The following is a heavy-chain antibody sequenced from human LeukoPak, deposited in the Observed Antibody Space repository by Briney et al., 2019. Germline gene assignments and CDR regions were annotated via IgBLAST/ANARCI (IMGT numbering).Heavy chain of an antibody. Sequence: SETLSLTCTVSGGSISSGSYYWSWIRQPAGKGLEWIGRIYTSGSTNYNPSLKSRVTISVDTSKNQFSLKLSSVTAADTAVYDWGRGWGGSLRGYYYYMDVWGKGTTVTISS. CDR3: GRGWGGSLRGYYYYMDV. J-gene: IGHJ6*03. CDR2: IYTSGST. CDR1: GGSISSGSYY. D-gene: IGHD3-10*01. V-gene: IGHV4-61*02.